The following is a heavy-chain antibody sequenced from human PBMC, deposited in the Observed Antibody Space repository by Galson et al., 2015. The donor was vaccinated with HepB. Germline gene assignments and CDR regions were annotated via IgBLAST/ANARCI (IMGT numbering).Heavy chain of an antibody. J-gene: IGHJ4*02. D-gene: IGHD1-26*01. CDR2: GT. V-gene: IGHV1-2*02. Sequence: GTNYAQKFQGRVTMTRDTSISTAYMELSRLRSDDTAVCYCARDLLVVGATSRFDYWGQGTLVTVSS. CDR3: ARDLLVVGATSRFDY.